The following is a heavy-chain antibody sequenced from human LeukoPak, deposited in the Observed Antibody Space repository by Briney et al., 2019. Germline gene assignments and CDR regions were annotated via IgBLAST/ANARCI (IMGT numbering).Heavy chain of an antibody. CDR2: ISGSGGST. CDR1: GFTFSSYG. V-gene: IGHV3-23*01. Sequence: GGSLRLSCAASGFTFSSYGMSWVRQAPGKGLEWVSAISGSGGSTYYADSVKGRFTISRDNSKNTLYLQMSSLRAEDTAVYYCAKSISANYGSGSYYLNPFDSWGQGTLVTVSS. D-gene: IGHD3-10*01. J-gene: IGHJ4*02. CDR3: AKSISANYGSGSYYLNPFDS.